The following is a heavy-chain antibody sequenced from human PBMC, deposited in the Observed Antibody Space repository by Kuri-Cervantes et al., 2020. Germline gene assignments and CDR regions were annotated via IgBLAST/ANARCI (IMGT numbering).Heavy chain of an antibody. J-gene: IGHJ5*02. CDR1: GGSFSGYY. D-gene: IGHD3-10*01. V-gene: IGHV4-34*01. Sequence: ESLKISCAVYGGSFSGYYWSWIRQPPGKGLEWIGEINHSGSINYNPSLKSRVSISIDMSKKQFSLKLSSVTAADTAVYYCVRRPTLASNYYGSRSLTFEPWGQGTLVTVSS. CDR2: INHSGSI. CDR3: VRRPTLASNYYGSRSLTFEP.